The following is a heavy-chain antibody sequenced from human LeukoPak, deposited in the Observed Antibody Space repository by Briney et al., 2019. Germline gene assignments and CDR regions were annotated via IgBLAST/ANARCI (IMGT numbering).Heavy chain of an antibody. J-gene: IGHJ3*02. CDR1: GFTFSSYS. Sequence: GGSLRLSCAASGFTFSSYSMNWVRQAPGKGLEWVSYISSSSSTRYYADSVKGRFTISRDNAKNSLYLQMNSLRDDISAVYYCAGNSSGYYPDAFDIWGQGTMVTVSS. D-gene: IGHD3-22*01. CDR2: ISSSSSTR. V-gene: IGHV3-48*02. CDR3: AGNSSGYYPDAFDI.